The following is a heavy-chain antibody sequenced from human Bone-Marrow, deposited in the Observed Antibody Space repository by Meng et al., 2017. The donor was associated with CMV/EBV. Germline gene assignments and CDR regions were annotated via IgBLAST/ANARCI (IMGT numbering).Heavy chain of an antibody. CDR2: ISYDGSNN. Sequence: ASGFTLSSYAMHWVRQAPGKGLEWVAVISYDGSNNYYADSVKGRFTISRDNSKNTPYLQMNSLRAEDTAVYYCARLSYGDYLYVDYWGQGTLVTVSS. J-gene: IGHJ4*02. D-gene: IGHD4-17*01. V-gene: IGHV3-30-3*01. CDR1: GFTLSSYA. CDR3: ARLSYGDYLYVDY.